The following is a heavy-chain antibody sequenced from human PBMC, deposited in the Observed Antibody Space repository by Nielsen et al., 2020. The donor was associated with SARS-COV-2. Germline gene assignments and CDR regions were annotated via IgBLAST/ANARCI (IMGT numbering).Heavy chain of an antibody. D-gene: IGHD6-25*01. J-gene: IGHJ6*03. CDR3: AREGGGIAAAAVLDYYYYYMDV. Sequence: EGSLRLSCAASGFTFSSYSMNWVRQAPGKGLEWVSSISSSSSYIYYADSVKGRFTISRDNAKNSLYLQMNSLRAEDTAVYYCAREGGGIAAAAVLDYYYYYMDVWGKGTTVTVSS. CDR2: ISSSSSYI. CDR1: GFTFSSYS. V-gene: IGHV3-21*01.